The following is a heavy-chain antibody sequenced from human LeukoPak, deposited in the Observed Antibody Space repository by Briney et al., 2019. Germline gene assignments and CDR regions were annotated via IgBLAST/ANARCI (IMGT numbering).Heavy chain of an antibody. Sequence: SETLSLTCTISGGSISTYYWGWIRQPPGKGLEWIGSIYHSGSTYYNPSLKSRVTISVDTSKNQFSLKLSSVTAADTAVYYCAREGGGDYNFDYWGQGTLVTVSS. CDR3: AREGGGDYNFDY. CDR1: GGSISTYY. J-gene: IGHJ4*02. V-gene: IGHV4-38-2*02. CDR2: IYHSGST. D-gene: IGHD4-17*01.